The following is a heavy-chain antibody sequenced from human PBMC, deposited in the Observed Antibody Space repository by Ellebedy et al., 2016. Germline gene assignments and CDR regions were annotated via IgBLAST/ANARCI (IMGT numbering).Heavy chain of an antibody. V-gene: IGHV3-23*01. Sequence: GESLKISCAASGFTFIGYAMNWVRQAPGKGLEWVSVILPGGGIVLADSVKGRFTISRDNSKNTLYLRMNSLRAEDTAVHYCATLTVPVPGRIDADYWGQGTLVTVSS. D-gene: IGHD6-19*01. J-gene: IGHJ4*02. CDR2: ILPGGGI. CDR3: ATLTVPVPGRIDADY. CDR1: GFTFIGYA.